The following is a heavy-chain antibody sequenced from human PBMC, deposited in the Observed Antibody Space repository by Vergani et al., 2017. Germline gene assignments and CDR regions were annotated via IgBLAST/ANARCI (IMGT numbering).Heavy chain of an antibody. CDR2: IIPIFGTA. J-gene: IGHJ5*02. CDR3: ARDREEVPAAMPYNWFDP. CDR1: GGTFSSYA. Sequence: QVQLVQSGAEVKKPGSSVKVSCKASGGTFSSYAISWVRQAPGQGLEWMGGIIPIFGTANYAQKFQGRVTITADKSTSTAYMELSSLRSEDTAVYYCARDREEVPAAMPYNWFDPEGQGTLVTVSS. D-gene: IGHD2-2*01. V-gene: IGHV1-69*06.